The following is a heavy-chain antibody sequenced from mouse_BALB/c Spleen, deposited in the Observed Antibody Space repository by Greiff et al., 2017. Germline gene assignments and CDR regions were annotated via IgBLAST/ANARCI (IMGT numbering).Heavy chain of an antibody. J-gene: IGHJ1*01. Sequence: EVQLQQSGAELVKPGASVKLSCTASGFNIKDTYMHWVKQRPEQGLEWIGRIDPANGNTKYDPKFQGKATITADTSSNTAYLQLSSLTSEDTAVYYCARGYDYEDFDVWGAGTTVTVSS. CDR2: IDPANGNT. CDR1: GFNIKDTY. CDR3: ARGYDYEDFDV. V-gene: IGHV14-3*02. D-gene: IGHD2-4*01.